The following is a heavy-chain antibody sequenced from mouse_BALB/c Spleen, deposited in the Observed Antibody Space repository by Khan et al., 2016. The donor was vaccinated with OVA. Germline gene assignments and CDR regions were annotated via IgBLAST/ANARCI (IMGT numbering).Heavy chain of an antibody. CDR1: GYSFTGYF. CDR2: INPHVGET. D-gene: IGHD1-1*01. Sequence: IQLVQSGPELVKPGASVKISCKASGYSFTGYFMNWVKQSHGKSLEWIGRINPHVGETFYNPKFQGKATLTVDESSSTAHMELRSLASEDSAVYYCARIYGSDFDYWGQGTTLTVSS. V-gene: IGHV1-20*02. CDR3: ARIYGSDFDY. J-gene: IGHJ2*01.